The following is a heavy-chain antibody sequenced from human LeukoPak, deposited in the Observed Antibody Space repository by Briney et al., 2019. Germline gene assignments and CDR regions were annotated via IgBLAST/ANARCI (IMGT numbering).Heavy chain of an antibody. J-gene: IGHJ4*02. V-gene: IGHV3-30*02. CDR1: GFSFSSYG. CDR2: IRYDGSNK. D-gene: IGHD6-6*01. Sequence: GGSLRLSCAASGFSFSSYGMHWVRQAPGKGLEWVAFIRYDGSNKYYADSVKGRFTISRDNSKNTLYLQMNSLRAEDTAVYYCAKEYSSSSFLGYFDYWGQGTLVTVSS. CDR3: AKEYSSSSFLGYFDY.